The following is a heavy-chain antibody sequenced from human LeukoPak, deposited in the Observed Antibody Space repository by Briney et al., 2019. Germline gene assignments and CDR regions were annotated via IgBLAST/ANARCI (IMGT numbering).Heavy chain of an antibody. CDR1: GFTFSSYA. CDR3: ARTHAFCSSTSCYGFYYYMDV. V-gene: IGHV3-30*07. Sequence: GRSLRLSCAASGFTFSSYAMHWVRQAPGKGLEWVAVISYDGSNKYYADSVKGRFTISRDNAKNSLYLQMNSLRAEDTALYYCARTHAFCSSTSCYGFYYYMDVWGKGTTVTVSS. CDR2: ISYDGSNK. D-gene: IGHD2-2*01. J-gene: IGHJ6*03.